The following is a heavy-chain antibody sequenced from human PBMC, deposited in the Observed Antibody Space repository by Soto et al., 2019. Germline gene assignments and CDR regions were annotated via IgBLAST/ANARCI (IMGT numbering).Heavy chain of an antibody. J-gene: IGHJ4*02. D-gene: IGHD3-22*01. CDR2: ISGSGGST. CDR1: GFTFSSYA. CDR3: AKRGYYYDSSGTYYFDY. V-gene: IGHV3-23*04. Sequence: VQLVESGGGLVQPGGSLRLSCAASGFTFSSYAMSWVRQAPGKGLEWVSAISGSGGSTYYADSVKGRFTISRDNSKNTLYLQMNSLRAEDTAVYYCAKRGYYYDSSGTYYFDYWGQGTLVTVSS.